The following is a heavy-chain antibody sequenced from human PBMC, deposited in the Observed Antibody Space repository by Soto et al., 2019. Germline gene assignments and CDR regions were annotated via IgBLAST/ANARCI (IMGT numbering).Heavy chain of an antibody. V-gene: IGHV4-61*01. J-gene: IGHJ4*02. CDR2: IYYSGST. CDR1: GGSVSSGSYY. CDR3: ARGDPYSNPFDY. Sequence: QVQLQESGPGLVKPSETLSLTCTVSGGSVSSGSYYWSLIRQPPGKGLEWIGYIYYSGSTNYNPSLKSRVTISVDTSKNQFSLKLSSVTAADTAVYYCARGDPYSNPFDYWGLGTLVTVSS. D-gene: IGHD4-4*01.